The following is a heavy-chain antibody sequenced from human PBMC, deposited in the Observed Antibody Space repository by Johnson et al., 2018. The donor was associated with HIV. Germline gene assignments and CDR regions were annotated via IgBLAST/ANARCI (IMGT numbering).Heavy chain of an antibody. J-gene: IGHJ3*02. CDR2: IYRGGST. Sequence: VQLVESGGVAIQPGGSLRLFCAASGFTFSSYAMHWVRQSPGKGLEWVSLIYRGGSTYYADSVKGRFTISRDNSKNTLYLQMNSLRAEDTAVYYCAREYYDSSGYYYGGVSAFDIWGQGTMVTVSS. V-gene: IGHV3-66*01. CDR1: GFTFSSYA. CDR3: AREYYDSSGYYYGGVSAFDI. D-gene: IGHD3-22*01.